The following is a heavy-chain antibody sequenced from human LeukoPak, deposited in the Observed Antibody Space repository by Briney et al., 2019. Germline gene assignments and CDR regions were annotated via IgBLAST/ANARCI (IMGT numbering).Heavy chain of an antibody. CDR1: GYTITVYY. V-gene: IGHV1-2*02. CDR2: INPYSGGT. D-gene: IGHD7-27*01. Sequence: ASVKVSCKASGYTITVYYMHWVRQAPGQGLEWMGWINPYSGGTNYAQKLQGRVTMTRDTSISTAYMELSRLRSDDTAVYYCARGSRTGFTWGMDVWGQGTTVTVSS. J-gene: IGHJ6*02. CDR3: ARGSRTGFTWGMDV.